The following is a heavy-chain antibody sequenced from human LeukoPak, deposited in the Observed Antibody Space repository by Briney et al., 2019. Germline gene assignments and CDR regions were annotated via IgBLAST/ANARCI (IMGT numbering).Heavy chain of an antibody. CDR3: AKDRGYYYDSSAPSGAFDI. V-gene: IGHV3-9*03. CDR1: GFTFDDYA. J-gene: IGHJ3*02. CDR2: ISWNSGSI. D-gene: IGHD3-22*01. Sequence: SGGSLRLSCAASGFTFDDYAMHWVRQAPGKGLEWVSGISWNSGSIGYADSVKGRFTISRDNAKNSLYLQMNSLRAEDMALYYCAKDRGYYYDSSAPSGAFDIWGQGTMVTVSS.